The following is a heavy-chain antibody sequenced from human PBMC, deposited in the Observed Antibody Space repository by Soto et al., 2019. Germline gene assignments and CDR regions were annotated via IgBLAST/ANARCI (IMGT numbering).Heavy chain of an antibody. V-gene: IGHV3-7*01. CDR1: GFTFSNYW. Sequence: PGGSLRLSCTASGFTFSNYWMSWVRQAPGKGLEWVANMKEDESDKYYVDSVKGRFTISRDNAKNSLYLQMNSLRAEDTAVYYCARDGGDSSSWYFAFDIWGQGTMVT. CDR2: MKEDESDK. CDR3: ARDGGDSSSWYFAFDI. D-gene: IGHD6-13*01. J-gene: IGHJ3*02.